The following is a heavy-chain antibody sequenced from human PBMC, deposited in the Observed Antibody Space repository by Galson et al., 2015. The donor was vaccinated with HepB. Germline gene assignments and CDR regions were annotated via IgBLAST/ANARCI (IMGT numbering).Heavy chain of an antibody. J-gene: IGHJ4*02. D-gene: IGHD6-19*01. CDR2: ITPSGDNT. V-gene: IGHV3-23*01. CDR3: AKVFPEKTDGWYRQALYYFDS. CDR1: GFTFSYYA. Sequence: SLRLSCAASGFTFSYYAMSWVRQAPGKGLEWVSAITPSGDNTYSADYLKGRFTISRDNSQNTLFLQMNSLRADDTAIYFCAKVFPEKTDGWYRQALYYFDSWGQGTRVTVSS.